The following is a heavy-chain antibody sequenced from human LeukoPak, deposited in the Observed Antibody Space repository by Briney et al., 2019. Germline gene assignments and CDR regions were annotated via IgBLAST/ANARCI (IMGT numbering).Heavy chain of an antibody. CDR2: IIPIFGTA. CDR1: GGTFSSYA. CDR3: ARVSSSGSYWDYFDY. Sequence: SVKVSCKASGGTFSSYAISWVRQAPGQGLEWMGGIIPIFGTANYAQKFQGGVTITADESTSTAYMELSSLRSEDTAVYYCARVSSSGSYWDYFDYWGQGTLVTVSS. J-gene: IGHJ4*02. D-gene: IGHD6-19*01. V-gene: IGHV1-69*13.